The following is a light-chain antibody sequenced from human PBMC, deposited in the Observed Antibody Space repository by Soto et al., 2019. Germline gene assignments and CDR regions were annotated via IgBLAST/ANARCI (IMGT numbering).Light chain of an antibody. V-gene: IGLV1-51*01. Sequence: QSVLTQPPSVSAAPGQKVTISCSGSSSNIGNNYVSWYQQLPGTAPRLLIFDNDRRFSGIPDRVSASKSDTSATLGITGLHTGDEADYYCATWDSSLGAVVFGGGTKLTVL. J-gene: IGLJ2*01. CDR1: SSNIGNNY. CDR2: DND. CDR3: ATWDSSLGAVV.